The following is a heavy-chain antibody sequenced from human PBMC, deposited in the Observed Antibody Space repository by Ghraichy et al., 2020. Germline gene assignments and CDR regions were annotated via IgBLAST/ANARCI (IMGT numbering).Heavy chain of an antibody. CDR3: ARLDYGDYAY. Sequence: SETLSLTCTVSGGSISSGGYYWSWIRQHPGKGLEWIGYIYYSGSTYYNPSLKSRVTISVETSKNQFSLKLSSVTAADTAVYYCARLDYGDYAYWGQGTLVTVSS. CDR2: IYYSGST. CDR1: GGSISSGGYY. V-gene: IGHV4-31*03. J-gene: IGHJ4*02. D-gene: IGHD4-17*01.